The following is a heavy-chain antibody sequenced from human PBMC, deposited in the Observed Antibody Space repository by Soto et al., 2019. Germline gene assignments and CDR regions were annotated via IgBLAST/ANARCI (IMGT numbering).Heavy chain of an antibody. CDR2: ISAYNGNT. CDR1: GYTFTSYV. V-gene: IGHV1-18*01. J-gene: IGHJ1*01. CDR3: AKDMYSSGWYTGFQH. Sequence: ASVKVSCQASGYTFTSYVISWVRQAPGQGLEWMGWISAYNGNTNYAQKLQGRVTMTTDTSTSTAYMELRSLRSDDTAVYYCAKDMYSSGWYTGFQHWGQGTLVTVSS. D-gene: IGHD6-19*01.